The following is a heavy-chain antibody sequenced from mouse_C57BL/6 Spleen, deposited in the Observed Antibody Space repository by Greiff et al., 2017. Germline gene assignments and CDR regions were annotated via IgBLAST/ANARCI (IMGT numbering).Heavy chain of an antibody. CDR1: GYTFTSYW. CDR2: IHPNSGST. V-gene: IGHV1-64*01. D-gene: IGHD1-1*01. CDR3: ARQGYYGSRDYAMDY. J-gene: IGHJ4*01. Sequence: QVQLQQPGAELVKPGASVKLSCKASGYTFTSYWMHWVKQRPGQGLEWIGMIHPNSGSTNYNEKFKSKATLTVDKSSSTAYMQLSSLTSEDSAVYYGARQGYYGSRDYAMDYWGQGTSVTVSS.